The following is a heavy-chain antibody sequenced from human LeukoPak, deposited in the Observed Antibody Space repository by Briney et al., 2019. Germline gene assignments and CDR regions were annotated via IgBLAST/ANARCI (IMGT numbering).Heavy chain of an antibody. D-gene: IGHD2-15*01. J-gene: IGHJ4*02. CDR2: ISNNGGYT. CDR3: AKQLGYCSDGSCYFPY. V-gene: IGHV3-23*01. CDR1: GFTVDSNY. Sequence: GGSLRLSCAASGFTVDSNYLSWVRQAPGKGLEWVSAISNNGGYTYYADSVQGRFTISRDNSKSTLCLQMNSLRAEDTAVYYCAKQLGYCSDGSCYFPYWGQGTLVTVSS.